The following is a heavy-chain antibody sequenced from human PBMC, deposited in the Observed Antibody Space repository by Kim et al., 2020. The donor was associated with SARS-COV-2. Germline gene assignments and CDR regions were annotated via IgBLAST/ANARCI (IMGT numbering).Heavy chain of an antibody. D-gene: IGHD6-13*01. Sequence: GGSLRLSCAASGFTFSSYWMSWVRQAPGKGLEWVANIKQDGSEKSYVDSVKGRFTISRDNAKNSLYLQMNSLRAEDTAVYYCARDRIAAAGTLFAFDIWGQGTMVTVSS. CDR3: ARDRIAAAGTLFAFDI. J-gene: IGHJ3*02. CDR2: IKQDGSEK. V-gene: IGHV3-7*03. CDR1: GFTFSSYW.